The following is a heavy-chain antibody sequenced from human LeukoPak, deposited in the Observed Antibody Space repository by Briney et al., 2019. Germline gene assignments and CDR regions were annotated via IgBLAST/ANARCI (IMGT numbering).Heavy chain of an antibody. D-gene: IGHD6-6*01. CDR1: GGSISSYY. V-gene: IGHV4-59*01. CDR3: ARESRVPEYFDY. Sequence: SETLSLTCTVSGGSISSYYWSWIRQPPRKGLEWIGYIYYSGSTNYNPSLKSRVTISVDTSKNQFSLKLSSVTAADTAVYYCARESRVPEYFDYWGQGTLVTVSS. J-gene: IGHJ4*02. CDR2: IYYSGST.